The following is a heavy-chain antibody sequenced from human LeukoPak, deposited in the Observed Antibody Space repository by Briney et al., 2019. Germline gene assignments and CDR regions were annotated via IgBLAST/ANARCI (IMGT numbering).Heavy chain of an antibody. D-gene: IGHD5-18*01. V-gene: IGHV1-2*02. CDR2: INPNSGGT. Sequence: VASVKVSCKASGYTFTGYYMHWVRQAPGQGLEWMGWINPNSGGTNYAQKFQGRVTMTRDTSISTAYMELSRLRSDDTAVYYCARVNPLNSQLWSFDYWGQGTLVTVSS. J-gene: IGHJ4*02. CDR3: ARVNPLNSQLWSFDY. CDR1: GYTFTGYY.